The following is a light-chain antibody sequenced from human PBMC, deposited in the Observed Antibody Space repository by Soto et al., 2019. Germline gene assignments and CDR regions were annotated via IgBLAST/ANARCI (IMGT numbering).Light chain of an antibody. J-gene: IGKJ2*01. CDR3: QQYGSSSFT. Sequence: EIVLTQSPGTLSLSSGERATLSCRASQSVSSSYLAWYQQKPGQAPRLLVYATSSRATGIPDRFSGSGSGPDFTLTISRLEPEDFAVYYCQQYGSSSFTFGQGTKREIK. CDR1: QSVSSSY. V-gene: IGKV3-20*01. CDR2: ATS.